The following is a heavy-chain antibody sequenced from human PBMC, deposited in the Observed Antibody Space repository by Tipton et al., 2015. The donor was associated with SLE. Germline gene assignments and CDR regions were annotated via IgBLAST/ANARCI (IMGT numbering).Heavy chain of an antibody. Sequence: QSGAEVKKPGASVKVSCKASGYTFTGYYMHWVRQAPGQGLEWMGWINPNSGGTNYAQKFQGRVTMTRDTSISTAYMELSRLRSDDTAVYYCARGTPKDDITIFGVPKGGWFDPWGQGTLVTVSS. CDR2: INPNSGGT. J-gene: IGHJ5*02. D-gene: IGHD3-3*01. CDR1: GYTFTGYY. CDR3: ARGTPKDDITIFGVPKGGWFDP. V-gene: IGHV1-2*02.